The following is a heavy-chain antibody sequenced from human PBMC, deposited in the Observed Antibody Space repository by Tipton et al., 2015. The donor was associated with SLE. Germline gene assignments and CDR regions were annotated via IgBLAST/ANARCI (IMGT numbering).Heavy chain of an antibody. CDR1: GYSISSGYY. Sequence: TLSLTCVVSGYSISSGYYWGWIRQPPGKGLEWIGTIYHSGSTNYSPSLKSRVTISVDTSKNQFSLKLSSVTAADTAVYYCAQTDYSSGWNHGGCDFWGQGTMVTVSS. V-gene: IGHV4-38-2*01. D-gene: IGHD6-19*01. CDR3: AQTDYSSGWNHGGCDF. J-gene: IGHJ3*01. CDR2: IYHSGST.